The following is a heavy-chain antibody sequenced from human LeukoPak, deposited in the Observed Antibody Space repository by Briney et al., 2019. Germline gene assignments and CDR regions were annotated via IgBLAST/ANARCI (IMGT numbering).Heavy chain of an antibody. CDR2: FDPEDGET. Sequence: GASVKVSCKVTGYSVTELSMHWVRQAPGKGLEWMGGFDPEDGETIYAQTFQGRFTMTEETSRDTAYMELSSLRSEDTAVYYCATDQPHEGYDAFDFWGQGTMVTVSS. D-gene: IGHD6-13*01. J-gene: IGHJ3*01. V-gene: IGHV1-24*01. CDR1: GYSVTELS. CDR3: ATDQPHEGYDAFDF.